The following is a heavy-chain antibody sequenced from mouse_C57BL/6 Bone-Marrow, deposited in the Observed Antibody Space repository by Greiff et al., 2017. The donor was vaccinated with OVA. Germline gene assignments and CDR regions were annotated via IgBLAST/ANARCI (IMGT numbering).Heavy chain of an antibody. CDR2: ISGGGGNT. D-gene: IGHD1-1*01. Sequence: EVQRVESGGGLVKPGGSLKLSCAASGFTFSSYTMSWVRQTPEKRLEWVATISGGGGNTYYPDSVKGRFTISRDNAKNTLYLQMSSLRSEDTALYYCARRITTETMDYWGQGTSVTVSS. CDR1: GFTFSSYT. J-gene: IGHJ4*01. CDR3: ARRITTETMDY. V-gene: IGHV5-9*01.